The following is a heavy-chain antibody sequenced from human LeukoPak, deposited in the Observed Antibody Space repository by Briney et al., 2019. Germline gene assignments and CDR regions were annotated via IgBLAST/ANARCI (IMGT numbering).Heavy chain of an antibody. CDR1: GGSISSGDYY. CDR2: IYYSGSS. V-gene: IGHV4-30-4*01. J-gene: IGHJ4*02. Sequence: SETLSLTCTVSGGSISSGDYYWSWIRQPPGKGLEWIGYIYYSGSSYYIPSLKRRVTMSVDTSKNQFSLRLSSVTAADTAVYYCARQIYGDLYYFDYWGQGTLVTVSS. D-gene: IGHD4-17*01. CDR3: ARQIYGDLYYFDY.